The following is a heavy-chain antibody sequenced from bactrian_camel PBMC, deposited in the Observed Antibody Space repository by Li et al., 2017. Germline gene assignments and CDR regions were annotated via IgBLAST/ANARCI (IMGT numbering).Heavy chain of an antibody. CDR1: GRSYSSYT. Sequence: HVQLVESGGGSVQSGGSLRLSCAASGRSYSSYTMGRFRQAPGKERELVSCFSRNGASTFYANSVKGRFSISRDNAKNTLHLQLNSLKTDDTAIYYCAKKREVSYYNEYGGYGMDHWGKGTQVTVS. J-gene: IGHJ7*01. V-gene: IGHV3-3*01. CDR2: FSRNGAST. D-gene: IGHD4*01.